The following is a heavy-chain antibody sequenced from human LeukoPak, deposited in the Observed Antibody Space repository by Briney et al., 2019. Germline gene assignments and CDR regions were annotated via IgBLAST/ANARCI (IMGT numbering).Heavy chain of an antibody. D-gene: IGHD2-15*01. Sequence: SETLSLTCTVSGGSISSGSYYWSWIRQAAGKGVVWIGRIYTGGSTNYNPSLKSRVTISVDTSKNQFSLKLSSVTAADTAVYYCARDKRGGSPYYFDYWGQGTLVTVSS. V-gene: IGHV4-61*02. CDR1: GGSISSGSYY. CDR2: IYTGGST. J-gene: IGHJ4*02. CDR3: ARDKRGGSPYYFDY.